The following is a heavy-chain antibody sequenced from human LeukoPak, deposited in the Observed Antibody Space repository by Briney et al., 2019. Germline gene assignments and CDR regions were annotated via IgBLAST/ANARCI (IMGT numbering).Heavy chain of an antibody. CDR2: IRNKANSYSI. CDR3: VRVMLGSSKFFDL. V-gene: IGHV3-72*01. CDR1: GFTFSHYY. Sequence: QTGGSLRLSCAGSGFTFSHYYIDWVRQAPGKGLEWVAPIRNKANSYSIEYAASVKGRFTISRDDSKNSVYLQMNSLKSEDTADYYCVRVMLGSSKFFDLWGRGTLVTVSS. J-gene: IGHJ2*01. D-gene: IGHD1-26*01.